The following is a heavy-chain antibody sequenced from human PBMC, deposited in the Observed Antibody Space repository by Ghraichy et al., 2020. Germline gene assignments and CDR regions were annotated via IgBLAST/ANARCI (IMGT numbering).Heavy chain of an antibody. CDR2: IYYSGST. CDR1: GDSISSYS. D-gene: IGHD1-26*01. V-gene: IGHV4-59*01. CDR3: ATGILGADYFFDY. J-gene: IGHJ4*02. Sequence: SETLSLTCTVSGDSISSYSWSWIRQPPGKGLEWIGNIYYSGSTKYNPSLKSRVTISADTSKNQVYLKVRSVTAADTAVYYCATGILGADYFFDYWGQGSLVTVSS.